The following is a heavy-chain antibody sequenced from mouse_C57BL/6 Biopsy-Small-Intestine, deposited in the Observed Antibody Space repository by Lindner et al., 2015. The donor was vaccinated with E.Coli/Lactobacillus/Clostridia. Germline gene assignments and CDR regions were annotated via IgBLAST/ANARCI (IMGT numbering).Heavy chain of an antibody. CDR2: ISSGSSTI. J-gene: IGHJ3*01. CDR1: GFTFSDYG. CDR3: AYYSKYGWFAY. V-gene: IGHV5-17*01. D-gene: IGHD2-5*01. Sequence: VQLQESGGGLVKPGGSLKLSCAASGFTFSDYGMHWVRQAPEKGLEWVAYISSGSSTIYYADTVKGRFTISRDNAKNTLFLQMTSLRSEDTAMYYCAYYSKYGWFAYWGQGTLVTVSA.